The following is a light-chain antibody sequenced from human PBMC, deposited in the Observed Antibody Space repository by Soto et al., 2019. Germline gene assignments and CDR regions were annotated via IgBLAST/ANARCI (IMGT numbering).Light chain of an antibody. V-gene: IGKV1-5*03. CDR1: QSISTW. J-gene: IGKJ2*01. Sequence: DIQMTQSPSTLSASVGDRVTITCRASQSISTWLAWYQQKPGKAPKLLIYKASSLRNGVPSRFSGSGSGTEFTLTIYSLQTDDFASYYCQQYNGYPHTFGQGTKVDI. CDR2: KAS. CDR3: QQYNGYPHT.